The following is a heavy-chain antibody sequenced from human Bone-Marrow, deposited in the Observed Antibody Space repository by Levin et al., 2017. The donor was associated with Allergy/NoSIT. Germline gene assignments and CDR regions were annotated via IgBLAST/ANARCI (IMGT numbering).Heavy chain of an antibody. D-gene: IGHD3-9*01. CDR2: IIPIFGTA. V-gene: IGHV1-69*01. Sequence: KISCKASGGTFSSYAISWVRQAPGQGLEWMGGIIPIFGTANYAQKFQGRVTITADESTSTAYMELSSLRSEDTAVYYCATLVDRYYDIPGWFDPWGQGTLVTVSS. CDR1: GGTFSSYA. J-gene: IGHJ5*02. CDR3: ATLVDRYYDIPGWFDP.